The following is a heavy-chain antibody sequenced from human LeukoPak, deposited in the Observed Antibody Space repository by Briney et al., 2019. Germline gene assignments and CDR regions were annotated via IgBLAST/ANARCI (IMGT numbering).Heavy chain of an antibody. Sequence: PGGSLRLSCAASGFTFSDYYMSWIRQAPGKGLEWVAVISYGGNYKFYADSLKGRFTISRDTSRDTLYLQMNSLRAEDTAVYYCAKADSSDWYNLDFWGQGTLVTVST. CDR3: AKADSSDWYNLDF. D-gene: IGHD6-19*01. CDR2: ISYGGNYK. V-gene: IGHV3-30*18. CDR1: GFTFSDYY. J-gene: IGHJ4*02.